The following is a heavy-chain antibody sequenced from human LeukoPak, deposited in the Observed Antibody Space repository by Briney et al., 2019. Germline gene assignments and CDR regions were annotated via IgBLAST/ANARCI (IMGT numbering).Heavy chain of an antibody. CDR2: ISGSGGTT. CDR3: ARVGYSYGHWYFDL. J-gene: IGHJ2*01. D-gene: IGHD5-18*01. CDR1: GFTFGNYA. V-gene: IGHV3-23*01. Sequence: GGSLRLSCAASGFTFGNYAMSWVRQAPGKGLEWVSGISGSGGTTYYADSVKGRFTISRDSSKNTLYLQMDSLRAGDTAVYYCARVGYSYGHWYFDLWGRGTLVTVSS.